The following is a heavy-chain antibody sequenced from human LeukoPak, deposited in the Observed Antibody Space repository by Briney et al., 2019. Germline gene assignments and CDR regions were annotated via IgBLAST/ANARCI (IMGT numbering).Heavy chain of an antibody. CDR2: ISSSSSYI. J-gene: IGHJ4*02. V-gene: IGHV3-21*01. Sequence: PGGSLRLSCAASGFTFSSYAMSWVRQAPGKGLEWVSSISSSSSYIYYADSVKGRFTISRDNAKNSLYLQMNSLRAEDTAVYYCARDLYGQLPYTADYWGQGTLVTVSS. CDR1: GFTFSSYA. D-gene: IGHD2-2*02. CDR3: ARDLYGQLPYTADY.